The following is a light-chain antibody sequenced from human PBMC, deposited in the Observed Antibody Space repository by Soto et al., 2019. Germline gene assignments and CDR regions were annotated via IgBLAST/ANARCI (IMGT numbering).Light chain of an antibody. CDR3: QQRSNWPPDT. CDR1: QSVSSY. V-gene: IGKV3-11*01. Sequence: EIVLTQSPATLSLSPGERATLSCRASQSVSSYLAWYQQKPGQAPRLLIYDASNRATGIPARFSGRGSGTDFTHTISSLEPEDFAVYYCQQRSNWPPDTFGQGTKLEIK. J-gene: IGKJ2*01. CDR2: DAS.